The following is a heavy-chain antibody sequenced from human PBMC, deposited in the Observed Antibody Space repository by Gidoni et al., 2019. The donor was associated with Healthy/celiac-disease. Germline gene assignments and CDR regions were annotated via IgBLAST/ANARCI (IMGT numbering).Heavy chain of an antibody. V-gene: IGHV1-69*06. D-gene: IGHD5-12*01. J-gene: IGHJ5*02. Sequence: QVQLVQSGAEVKKPGSSVKVSCKASGGTFSSYSISWVRQAPGQGLEWMGGIIPICGTANYAKKFQGRVTITADKSTSTAYMELGSLRSEDTAVYYCAREATRIKGDWFDPWGQGTLVTVSS. CDR1: GGTFSSYS. CDR3: AREATRIKGDWFDP. CDR2: IIPICGTA.